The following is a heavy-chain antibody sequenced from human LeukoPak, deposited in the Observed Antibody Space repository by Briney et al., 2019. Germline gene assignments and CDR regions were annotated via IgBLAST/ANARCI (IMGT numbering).Heavy chain of an antibody. V-gene: IGHV4-30-2*01. Sequence: SETLSLTCTVSGGSISSGGYYWSWIRQPPGKGLEWIGYIYHSGSTYYNPSLKSRVTISVDRSKNQFSLKLSSVTAADTAVYYCARGSVGGRGDAFDIWGQGTMVTASS. J-gene: IGHJ3*02. CDR2: IYHSGST. CDR1: GGSISSGGYY. D-gene: IGHD1-26*01. CDR3: ARGSVGGRGDAFDI.